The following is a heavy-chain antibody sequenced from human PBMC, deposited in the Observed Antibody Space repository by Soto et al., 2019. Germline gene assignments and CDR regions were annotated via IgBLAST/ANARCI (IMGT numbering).Heavy chain of an antibody. J-gene: IGHJ4*02. CDR1: GFTFSSYA. D-gene: IGHD6-19*01. CDR3: AKAMNGWFFDY. Sequence: QVQLVESGGGVVQPGRSLRLSCAASGFTFSSYAMHRVRQAPGKGLEWVAVISYDGSNKYYADSVKGRFTISRDNSKNTLYLQMNSLRAEDTAVYYCAKAMNGWFFDYWGQGTLVTVSS. CDR2: ISYDGSNK. V-gene: IGHV3-30*18.